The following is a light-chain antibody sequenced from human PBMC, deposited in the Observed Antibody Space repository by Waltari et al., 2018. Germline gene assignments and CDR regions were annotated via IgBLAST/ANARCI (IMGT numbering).Light chain of an antibody. V-gene: IGLV2-14*01. J-gene: IGLJ1*01. CDR1: SSDIGRYDF. CDR3: SSYTSGSTLIV. CDR2: DVS. Sequence: QSALAEPASVSGSPGQSITIPCTGTSSDIGRYDFASWYQQFPGQAPKLIIYDVSNRPSGVSNRFSGSKSGNTASLIISGLQGEDEADYYCSSYTSGSTLIVFGTGTKVTVL.